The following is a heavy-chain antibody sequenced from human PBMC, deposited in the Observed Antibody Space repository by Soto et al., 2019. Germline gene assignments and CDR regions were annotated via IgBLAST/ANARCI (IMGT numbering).Heavy chain of an antibody. Sequence: SETLSLTCAVSGGSISSGGYSWTWIRQPPGKGLEWIGYVHHTGSTTYNPSLKTRVNISIDRPNNQFFLTLTSATAADSAVYYCARGLWNDVFQYWGRGILVTVSS. CDR1: GGSISSGGYS. V-gene: IGHV4-30-2*01. J-gene: IGHJ1*01. CDR3: ARGLWNDVFQY. CDR2: VHHTGST. D-gene: IGHD1-1*01.